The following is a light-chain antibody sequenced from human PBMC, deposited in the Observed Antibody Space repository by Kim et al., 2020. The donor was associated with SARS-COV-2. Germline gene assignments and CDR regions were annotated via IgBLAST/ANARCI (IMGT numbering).Light chain of an antibody. CDR2: RKN. J-gene: IGLJ2*01. Sequence: ELTQPPSASGTPGQRVTISCSGSSSNIGSNYVYWYQQLPGTAPKLLIYRKNQRPSGVPDRFSGSKSGTSASLAISGLRSEDEADYYCAAWDDSLSGQVFGGGTQLTVL. CDR1: SSNIGSNY. CDR3: AAWDDSLSGQV. V-gene: IGLV1-47*01.